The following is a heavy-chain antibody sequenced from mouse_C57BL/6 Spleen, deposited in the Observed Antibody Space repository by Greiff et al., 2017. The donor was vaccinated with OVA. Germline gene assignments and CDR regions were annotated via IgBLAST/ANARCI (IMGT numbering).Heavy chain of an antibody. J-gene: IGHJ2*01. CDR2: IDPSDSYT. Sequence: QVQLKQPGAELVKPGASVKLSCKASGYTFTSYWMQWVKQRPGQGLEWIGEIDPSDSYTNYNQKFKGKATLTVDTSSSTAYMQLSSLTSEDSAVYYCARRGGTEDFDYWGQGTTLTVSS. V-gene: IGHV1-50*01. D-gene: IGHD3-3*01. CDR1: GYTFTSYW. CDR3: ARRGGTEDFDY.